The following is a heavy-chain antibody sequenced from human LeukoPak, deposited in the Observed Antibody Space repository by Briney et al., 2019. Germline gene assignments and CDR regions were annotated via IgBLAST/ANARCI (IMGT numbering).Heavy chain of an antibody. CDR2: ISYDGSNK. CDR3: AREYMSPQRFGVVICWFDP. Sequence: PGGSLRLSCAASGFTFSSYAMHWVRQAPGKGLEWVAVISYDGSNKYYADSVKGRFTVSRDNSKNTLYLQMNSLRAEDTAVYYCAREYMSPQRFGVVICWFDPWGQGTLVTVSS. V-gene: IGHV3-30-3*01. D-gene: IGHD3-3*01. CDR1: GFTFSSYA. J-gene: IGHJ5*02.